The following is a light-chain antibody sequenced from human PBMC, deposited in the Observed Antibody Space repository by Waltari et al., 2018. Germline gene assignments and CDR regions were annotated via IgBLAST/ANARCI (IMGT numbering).Light chain of an antibody. CDR3: QQYYSTPYT. CDR1: QDIRNS. V-gene: IGKV1-NL1*01. CDR2: AAS. J-gene: IGKJ2*01. Sequence: DIQMTQSPSSLSASVGHRVTITCRASQDIRNSLAWYQQKPGAAPKLLWYAASRLLSGVPSRFSGSGSGTDYTLTISSLQPEDFATYYCQQYYSTPYTFGQGTKLEI.